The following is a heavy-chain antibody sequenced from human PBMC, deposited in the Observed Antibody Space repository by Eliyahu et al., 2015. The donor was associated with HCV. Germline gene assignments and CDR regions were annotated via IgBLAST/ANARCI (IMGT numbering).Heavy chain of an antibody. CDR1: GFXFSXDW. J-gene: IGHJ6*04. Sequence: EVQVVESGGGLVQPGGSXRVSCAATGFXFSXDWFXWVRQAPGKGMVWVRXINRXGSERRYADSVKGRFTVSRDNARNTLYLQMNSLRAEDTAVYYCAGAPDCGGGSCNSFHYYGLHVWGSGFTVTVSS. V-gene: IGHV3-74*01. CDR3: AGAPDCGGGSCNSFHYYGLHV. CDR2: INRXGSER. D-gene: IGHD2-15*01.